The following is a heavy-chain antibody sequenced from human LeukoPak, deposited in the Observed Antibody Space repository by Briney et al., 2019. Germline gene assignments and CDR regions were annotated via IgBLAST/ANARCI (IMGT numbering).Heavy chain of an antibody. J-gene: IGHJ4*02. CDR3: AREGEYSSSVFDY. V-gene: IGHV1-3*01. CDR2: INAGNGNT. Sequence: ASVKVSCKASGYTFTSYAMHWVRQAPGQRLEWMGWINAGNGNTKYSQKFQGRVTITRDTSASTAYMGLSSLRSEDTAVYYCAREGEYSSSVFDYWGQGTLVTVSS. CDR1: GYTFTSYA. D-gene: IGHD6-13*01.